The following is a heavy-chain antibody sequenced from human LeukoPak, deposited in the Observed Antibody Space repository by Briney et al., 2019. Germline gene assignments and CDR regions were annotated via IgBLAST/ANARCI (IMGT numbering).Heavy chain of an antibody. D-gene: IGHD6-19*01. CDR3: ATSSGRG. CDR1: GYTFAAYY. V-gene: IGHV1-2*02. Sequence: ASVKVSCKASGYTFAAYYMYWVRQAPGQGLEWMGWIRPNSGVTNYTQKFQGRVTMTRDTSISTAYMELSRLRSDDTAVYYCATSSGRGWGQGTLVTVSS. CDR2: IRPNSGVT. J-gene: IGHJ4*02.